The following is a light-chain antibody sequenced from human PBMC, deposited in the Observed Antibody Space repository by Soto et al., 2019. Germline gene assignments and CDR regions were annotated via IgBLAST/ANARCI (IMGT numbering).Light chain of an antibody. Sequence: EIVMTQSPVTLSVSPGESATLSYRASQNIESNLAWYQQKPGQSPRLLIYTASTRASGIPARFSGSGYGTEFTLTISSLQSEDSAVYYCQQCNNWPPLTFGGGTKVDI. V-gene: IGKV3-15*01. CDR1: QNIESN. CDR2: TAS. CDR3: QQCNNWPPLT. J-gene: IGKJ4*01.